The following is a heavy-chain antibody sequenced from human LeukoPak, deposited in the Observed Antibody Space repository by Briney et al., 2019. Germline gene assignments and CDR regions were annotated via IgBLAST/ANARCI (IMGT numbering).Heavy chain of an antibody. CDR2: ISSSSSTI. Sequence: PGGSLRLSCAASGFTFSSYSMNWVRQAPGKGLEWVSYISSSSSTIYYADSVKGRFTISRDNAKNSLYLQMNSLRAEDTAVYYCAREGSYSSSWFSSRGFDYWGQGTLVTVSS. CDR3: AREGSYSSSWFSSRGFDY. D-gene: IGHD6-13*01. CDR1: GFTFSSYS. J-gene: IGHJ4*02. V-gene: IGHV3-48*04.